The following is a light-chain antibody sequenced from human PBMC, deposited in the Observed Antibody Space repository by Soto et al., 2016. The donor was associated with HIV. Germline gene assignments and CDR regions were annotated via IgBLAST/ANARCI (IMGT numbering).Light chain of an antibody. V-gene: IGKV2D-29*01. CDR2: EVS. CDR3: MQSIQLHRLS. J-gene: IGKJ3*01. CDR1: QSLLHSDGKTY. Sequence: DIVMTQTPLSLSVTPGQPASISCKSSQSLLHSDGKTYLYWYLQKPGQVPQLLISEVSNRFSGVPDRFSGSGSGTDFTLEISRVEAEDVGVYYCMQSIQLHRLSFGPGTKVDIK.